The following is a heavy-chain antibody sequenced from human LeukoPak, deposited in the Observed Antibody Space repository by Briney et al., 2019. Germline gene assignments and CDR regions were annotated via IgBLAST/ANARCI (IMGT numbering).Heavy chain of an antibody. D-gene: IGHD6-19*01. CDR1: GGSISDYS. CDR2: IYHSGST. Sequence: SETLSLTCTVSGGSISDYSWSWIRQPPGKGLEWIGYIYHSGSTYYNPSLKSRVTISVDRSKNQFSLKLSSVTAADTAVYYCARPRDSSGWYYYWGQGTLVTVSS. J-gene: IGHJ4*02. CDR3: ARPRDSSGWYYY. V-gene: IGHV4-59*04.